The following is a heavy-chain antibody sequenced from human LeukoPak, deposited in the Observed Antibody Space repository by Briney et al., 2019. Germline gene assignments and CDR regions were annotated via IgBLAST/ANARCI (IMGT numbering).Heavy chain of an antibody. CDR2: IYSGGST. J-gene: IGHJ4*02. CDR3: ARGLSGDYVYYFDY. Sequence: PGGSLRLSCAASGFTVSSNYMSWVRQAPGKGLEWVSVIYSGGSTYYADSVKGRFTISRDNAKNSLYLQMNSLRAEDTAVYYCARGLSGDYVYYFDYWGQGTLVTVSS. D-gene: IGHD4-17*01. CDR1: GFTVSSNY. V-gene: IGHV3-53*01.